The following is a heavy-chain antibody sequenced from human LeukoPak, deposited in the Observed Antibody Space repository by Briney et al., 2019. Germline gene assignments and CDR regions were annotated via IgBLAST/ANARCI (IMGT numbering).Heavy chain of an antibody. CDR3: XXDYVSHYYYGMDV. J-gene: IGHJ6*02. D-gene: IGHD3-16*01. CDR1: GFTSSSYG. Sequence: GRSLRLSCAASGFTSSSYGMHWVRQAPGKGLEWVAVISYDGSNKYYADSVKGRFTISRDNSKNTLYLQMNSLRAKDTAVYYXXXDYVSHYYYGMDVWGQGTTVTVSS. CDR2: ISYDGSNK. V-gene: IGHV3-30*03.